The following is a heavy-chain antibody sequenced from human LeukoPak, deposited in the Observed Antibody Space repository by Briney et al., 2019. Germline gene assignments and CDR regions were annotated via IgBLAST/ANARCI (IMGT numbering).Heavy chain of an antibody. CDR1: GFTFSSYS. Sequence: GSLRLSCAASGFTFSSYSMNWVRQAPGKGLEWVSSISSSSSYIYYADSVKGRFTISRDNAKNSLYLQMNSLRAEDTAVYYCARVSSCSSTSCYGYYYYGMDVWGQGTTVTVSS. CDR3: ARVSSCSSTSCYGYYYYGMDV. J-gene: IGHJ6*02. CDR2: ISSSSSYI. V-gene: IGHV3-21*01. D-gene: IGHD2-2*01.